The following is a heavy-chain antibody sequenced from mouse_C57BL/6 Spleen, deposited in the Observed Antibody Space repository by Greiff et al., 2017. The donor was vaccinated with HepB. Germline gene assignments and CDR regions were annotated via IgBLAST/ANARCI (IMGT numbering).Heavy chain of an antibody. D-gene: IGHD2-5*01. V-gene: IGHV1-69*01. J-gene: IGHJ3*01. CDR3: ARSDSNWLFAY. CDR1: GYTFTSYW. CDR2: IDPSDSYT. Sequence: QVQLKQPGAELVMPGASVKLSCKASGYTFTSYWMHWVKQRPGQGLEWIGEIDPSDSYTNYNQKFKGKSTLTVDKSSSTAYMQLSSLTSEDSAVYYWARSDSNWLFAYWGQGTLVTVSA.